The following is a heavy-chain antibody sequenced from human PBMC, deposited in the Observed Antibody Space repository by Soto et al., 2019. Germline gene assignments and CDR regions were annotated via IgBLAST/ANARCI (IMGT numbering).Heavy chain of an antibody. V-gene: IGHV4-31*03. CDR3: ARTDYDFWSASHTGAETFDI. Sequence: PSETLSLTCTVSGGSITSGGYYWSWIRQHPGKGLEWIGYIYYTGNTYYNPSLRSRLLISMDKSKNQFSLKLSSVTAADTAVYYCARTDYDFWSASHTGAETFDIWGQGTMVTVSS. CDR2: IYYTGNT. D-gene: IGHD3-3*01. CDR1: GGSITSGGYY. J-gene: IGHJ3*02.